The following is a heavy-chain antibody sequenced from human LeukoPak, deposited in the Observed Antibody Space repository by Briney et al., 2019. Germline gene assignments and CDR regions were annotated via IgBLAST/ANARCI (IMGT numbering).Heavy chain of an antibody. D-gene: IGHD1-26*01. CDR1: GGPFDHYY. CDR3: ASRIGRYNYYFGMDV. J-gene: IGHJ6*02. V-gene: IGHV4-34*01. CDR2: INESGST. Sequence: SETLSLTCTVHGGPFDHYYWTWIRQSPGMGLEWIGEINESGSTNYDPSLQSRVTISVDTSKNHLFLKMTSVTAADTAVYYCASRIGRYNYYFGMDVWGQGTTATVSS.